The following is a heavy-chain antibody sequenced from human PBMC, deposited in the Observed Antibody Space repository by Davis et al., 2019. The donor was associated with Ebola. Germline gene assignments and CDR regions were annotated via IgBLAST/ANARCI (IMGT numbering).Heavy chain of an antibody. CDR1: GYTFTGYF. Sequence: ASVKVSCKASGYTFTGYFVHWVRQAPGQGLEWMGRINANSGGTNYAQKFQDRVTMTRDTPISTAYMELSRLRSDDTAVYYCARGPYSGSYSNYWGQGTLVSVSS. D-gene: IGHD1-26*01. J-gene: IGHJ4*02. CDR3: ARGPYSGSYSNY. V-gene: IGHV1-2*06. CDR2: INANSGGT.